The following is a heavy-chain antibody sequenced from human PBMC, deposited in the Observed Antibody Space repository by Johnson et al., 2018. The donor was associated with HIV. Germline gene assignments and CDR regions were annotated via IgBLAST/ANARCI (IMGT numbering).Heavy chain of an antibody. J-gene: IGHJ3*02. Sequence: QVQLVESGGGVVQPGRSLRLSCEASGFTFSSYAMHWVRQAPGKGLEWVSEIYSGGSTYYADSVKGRFIISRDSSKNTLYLQMNSLRVEDTAVYYCAKVAVATAAGGVALDIWGPGTMVIVSS. CDR1: GFTFSSYA. D-gene: IGHD6-13*01. CDR3: AKVAVATAAGGVALDI. CDR2: IYSGGST. V-gene: IGHV3-NL1*01.